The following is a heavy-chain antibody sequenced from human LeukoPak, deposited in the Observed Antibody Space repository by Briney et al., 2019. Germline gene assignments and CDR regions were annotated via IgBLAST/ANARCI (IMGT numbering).Heavy chain of an antibody. CDR2: IYYSGST. D-gene: IGHD2-21*02. V-gene: IGHV4-59*01. CDR3: ARVQYDSFDY. CDR1: GGSFRGYY. J-gene: IGHJ4*02. Sequence: SETLSLTCAVYGGSFRGYYWSWIRQPPGKGLEWIGYIYYSGSTNYNPSLKSRVTISVDTSKNQFSLKLSSVTAADTAVYYCARVQYDSFDYWGQGTLVTVSS.